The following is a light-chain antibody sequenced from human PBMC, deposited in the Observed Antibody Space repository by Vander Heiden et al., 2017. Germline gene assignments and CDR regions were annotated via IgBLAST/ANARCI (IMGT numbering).Light chain of an antibody. CDR2: DAS. V-gene: IGKV3-20*01. CDR3: QQYGTSHT. CDR1: QSVSSNY. J-gene: IGKJ5*01. Sequence: EIVLTQSPGTLSLSPGERATLSCRASQSVSSNYLAWHQQKPGQAPRLLIYDASRRANGIPDRFSGSGSGTDFTLTISRLEPEDFAVYYCQQYGTSHTFGQGTRLEIK.